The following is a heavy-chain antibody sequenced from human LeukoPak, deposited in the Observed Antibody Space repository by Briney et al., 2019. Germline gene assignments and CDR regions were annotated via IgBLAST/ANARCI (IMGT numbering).Heavy chain of an antibody. CDR1: GSISSYY. CDR3: AGLRSTVAWASFDY. CDR2: SYFTGNP. J-gene: IGHJ4*02. V-gene: IGHV4-59*08. D-gene: IGHD4-23*01. Sequence: SETLSLTCIVSGSISSYYWTWIRQPPGKGLEWIGHSYFTGNPNYNPSLKSRVTISVDPPKNQFSLKLTSVTAAYTAVYYCAGLRSTVAWASFDYWGQGILVTVSS.